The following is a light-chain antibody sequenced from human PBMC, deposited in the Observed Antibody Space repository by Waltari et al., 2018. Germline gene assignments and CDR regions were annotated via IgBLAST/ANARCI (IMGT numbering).Light chain of an antibody. CDR3: QQYHHLPLT. V-gene: IGKV1-33*01. CDR1: QDIRTF. CDR2: DAS. J-gene: IGKJ4*01. Sequence: DIQMTQSPSSLSASVGDRVTITCQASQDIRTFLNWFQLKPGKAPKLLIYDASNLETGVPSRFSGSGSGTDFSFTISSLQPEDIGTYYCQQYHHLPLTFAGGTKVAVK.